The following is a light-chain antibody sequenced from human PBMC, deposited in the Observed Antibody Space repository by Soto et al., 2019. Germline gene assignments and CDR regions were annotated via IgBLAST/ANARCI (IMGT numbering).Light chain of an antibody. V-gene: IGKV3-15*01. Sequence: EIEMTQSPATLSVSPGERATLSCRASQSVSSNLAWYQQRVGQAPKLLIYDASTRATGIPARFSGSGSGTEFTLTISSLQSEDFAVYYCQQYNGWPETFGQGTKVEIK. CDR2: DAS. CDR3: QQYNGWPET. CDR1: QSVSSN. J-gene: IGKJ1*01.